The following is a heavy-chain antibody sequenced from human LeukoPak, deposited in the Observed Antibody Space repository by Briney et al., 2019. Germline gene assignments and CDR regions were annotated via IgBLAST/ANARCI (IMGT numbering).Heavy chain of an antibody. CDR1: GFTFSSYS. CDR2: ISSSSSTI. D-gene: IGHD2-8*01. Sequence: GGSLRLSCAASGFTFSSYSMNWVRQAPGKGLEWVSYISSSSSTIYYADSVKGRFTISRDNAKNSLYLQMNSLRAEDTAVYYCAKDPIYCTNGVCYDPYWGQGTLVTVSS. CDR3: AKDPIYCTNGVCYDPY. V-gene: IGHV3-48*04. J-gene: IGHJ4*02.